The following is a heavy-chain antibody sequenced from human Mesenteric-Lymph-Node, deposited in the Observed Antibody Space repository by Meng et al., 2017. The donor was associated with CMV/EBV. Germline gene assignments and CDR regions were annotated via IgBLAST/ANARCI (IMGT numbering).Heavy chain of an antibody. CDR1: GFTFSNYN. D-gene: IGHD1-14*01. Sequence: GESLKISCAASGFTFSNYNMHWVRQATGKGLEWVSTVGTAGDTYYPASVKGRFTISRENAKNSLYLQMNSLRAEDTAVYYCATCEGAGLYYYYGMDVWGQGTTVTVSS. CDR2: VGTAGDT. CDR3: ATCEGAGLYYYYGMDV. J-gene: IGHJ6*02. V-gene: IGHV3-13*01.